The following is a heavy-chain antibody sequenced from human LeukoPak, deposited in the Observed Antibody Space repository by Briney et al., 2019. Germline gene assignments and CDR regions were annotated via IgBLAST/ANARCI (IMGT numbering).Heavy chain of an antibody. V-gene: IGHV3-30-3*01. CDR2: ISYDGSNK. CDR1: GFTFSTYW. J-gene: IGHJ4*02. CDR3: ARGKAFDY. Sequence: PGGSLRPSCAASGFTFSTYWMGWVRQAPGKGLEWVAVISYDGSNKYYADSVKGRFTISRDNSKNTLYLQMNSLRAEDTAVYYCARGKAFDYWGQGTLVTVSS.